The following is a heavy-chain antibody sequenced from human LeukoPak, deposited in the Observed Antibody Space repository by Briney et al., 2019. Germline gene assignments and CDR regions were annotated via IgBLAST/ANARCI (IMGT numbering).Heavy chain of an antibody. J-gene: IGHJ3*02. CDR1: GFPFSSYA. CDR3: ARGGYTYGWGAFDI. Sequence: GGSLRLSCAASGFPFSSYAMTWVRQAPGKGPEWVSAIVGSGSSAYYADSVKGRFTISRDNSKNTLYLQMNSLRAEDTALYYCARGGYTYGWGAFDIWGQGTRVTVSS. V-gene: IGHV3-23*01. CDR2: IVGSGSSA. D-gene: IGHD5-18*01.